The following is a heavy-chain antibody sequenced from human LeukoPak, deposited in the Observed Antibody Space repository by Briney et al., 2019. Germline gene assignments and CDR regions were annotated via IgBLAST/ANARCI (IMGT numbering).Heavy chain of an antibody. D-gene: IGHD4-23*01. V-gene: IGHV4-39*07. CDR2: IYYSGST. Sequence: SETLSLTCTVSGGSISSSSYYWGWIRQPPGKGLEWIGSIYYSGSTYYNPSLKSRVTISVDTSKNQFSLKLSSVTAADTAVYYCARALPEVSYYYGMDVWGQGTTVTVSS. CDR3: ARALPEVSYYYGMDV. J-gene: IGHJ6*02. CDR1: GGSISSSSYY.